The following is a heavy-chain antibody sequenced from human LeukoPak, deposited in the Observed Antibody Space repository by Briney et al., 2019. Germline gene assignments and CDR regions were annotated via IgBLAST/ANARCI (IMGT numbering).Heavy chain of an antibody. V-gene: IGHV4-4*07. Sequence: SETLSLTCTVSGGSISRYYWSWIRQPAGKGLEWIGRIHTSGSTNYNPSLKSRVTVSVDMSKNHFSLKLRSVTAADTAVYYCARDGGSGWYNYWGQGTLVTVSS. CDR2: IHTSGST. CDR1: GGSISRYY. CDR3: ARDGGSGWYNY. J-gene: IGHJ4*02. D-gene: IGHD6-19*01.